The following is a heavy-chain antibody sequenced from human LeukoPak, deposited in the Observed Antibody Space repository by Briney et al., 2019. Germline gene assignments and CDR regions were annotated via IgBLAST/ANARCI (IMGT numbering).Heavy chain of an antibody. CDR2: IYYSGST. D-gene: IGHD3-16*02. V-gene: IGHV4-30-4*01. Sequence: SETLSLTCTVSGGSISSGDYYRSWIRQPPGKGLEWIGYIYYSGSTNYNPSLKSRVTISVDTSKNQFSLKLSSVTAADTAVYYCARLYYDYVWGSYRYPHYFDYWGQGTLVTVSS. CDR3: ARLYYDYVWGSYRYPHYFDY. CDR1: GGSISSGDYY. J-gene: IGHJ4*02.